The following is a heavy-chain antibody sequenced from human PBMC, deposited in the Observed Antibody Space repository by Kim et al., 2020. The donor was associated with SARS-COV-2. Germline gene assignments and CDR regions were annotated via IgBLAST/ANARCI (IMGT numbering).Heavy chain of an antibody. Sequence: ASVKVSCKASGYTSSSYGVTWVRQAPGHGLQWMGWINIYYGNKHYAESLQGRVTLTTDTSTTTAYMELRGLRSDDTAVYYCARAGEQSSSDYWGQGTLVT. D-gene: IGHD6-13*01. CDR1: GYTSSSYG. CDR3: ARAGEQSSSDY. V-gene: IGHV1-18*01. CDR2: INIYYGNK. J-gene: IGHJ4*02.